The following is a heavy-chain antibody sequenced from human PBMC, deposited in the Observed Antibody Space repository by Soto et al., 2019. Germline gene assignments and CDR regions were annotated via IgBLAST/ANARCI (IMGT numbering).Heavy chain of an antibody. CDR2: IKSKTDRGTP. D-gene: IGHD6-13*01. CDR1: GFTFSNAW. V-gene: IGHV3-15*01. J-gene: IGHJ4*02. CDR3: TTTVGPAADS. Sequence: GGSLRLSCAASGFTFSNAWMSWVRQAPGKGLEWVGRIKSKTDRGTPDYAAPVKGRFTISRDDSKNTLYLQMNSLKTEDTAVYYCTTTVGPAADSWGKGKLVTVSS.